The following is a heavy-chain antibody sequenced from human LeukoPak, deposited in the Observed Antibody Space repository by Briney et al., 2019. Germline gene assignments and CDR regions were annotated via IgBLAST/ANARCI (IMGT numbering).Heavy chain of an antibody. CDR3: ARDSIRQQLYYFDY. CDR1: GFTFSNYG. V-gene: IGHV3-30*03. CDR2: MQYDGSIK. Sequence: PGRSLRLSCAASGFTFSNYGMHWVRQAPGKGLEWVAFMQYDGSIKYYADSVKGRFTISRDNSKNTLYLQMDSLRADDTAVFFCARDSIRQQLYYFDYWGRGTLVTVSS. D-gene: IGHD6-13*01. J-gene: IGHJ4*02.